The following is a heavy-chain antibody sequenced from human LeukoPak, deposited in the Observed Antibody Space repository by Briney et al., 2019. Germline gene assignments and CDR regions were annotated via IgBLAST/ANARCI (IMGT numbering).Heavy chain of an antibody. CDR3: ARVSDIVVVPAASHMDV. D-gene: IGHD2-2*01. Sequence: SETLSLTCAVYGGSFSGYSWSWIRQSPGKGLEWIGEINHSGSTNYDPSFKSRVIISVDTSKNQFSLKLSSVTAADTAVYYCARVSDIVVVPAASHMDVWGQGTTVTVSS. CDR1: GGSFSGYS. J-gene: IGHJ6*02. V-gene: IGHV4-34*01. CDR2: INHSGST.